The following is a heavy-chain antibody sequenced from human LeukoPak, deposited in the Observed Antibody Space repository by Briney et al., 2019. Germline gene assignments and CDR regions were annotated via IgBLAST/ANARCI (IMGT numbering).Heavy chain of an antibody. J-gene: IGHJ4*02. CDR3: ARWSGGNYPQFEY. CDR2: NSGGGTT. D-gene: IGHD1-26*01. V-gene: IGHV3-53*01. CDR1: VFTVSSSY. Sequence: GGSLRLSCAASVFTVSSSYMTWVRQAPWKGLEWISVNSGGGTTYYADSVKGRFAISRDFSKNTLYLQMNSLRAEDTAVYYCARWSGGNYPQFEYWGQGTLVTVSS.